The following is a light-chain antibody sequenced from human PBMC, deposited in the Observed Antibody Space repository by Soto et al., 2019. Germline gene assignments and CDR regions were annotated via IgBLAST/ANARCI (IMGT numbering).Light chain of an antibody. CDR2: AES. J-gene: IGKJ1*01. CDR3: QHYNSYSEA. Sequence: AILMTQSPSSFSASTGDIVTITCRASQGISSYLAWYKQKPGKAPKLLIYAESTLQSGVPSRLSGSGSGTEFNLTIRRLQPDDFATYYCQHYNSYSEAFGQGTKVDIK. V-gene: IGKV1-8*01. CDR1: QGISSY.